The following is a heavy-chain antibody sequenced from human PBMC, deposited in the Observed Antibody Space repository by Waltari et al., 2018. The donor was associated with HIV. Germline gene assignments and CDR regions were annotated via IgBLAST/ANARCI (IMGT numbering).Heavy chain of an antibody. Sequence: QVQLVESGGGVVRPGKSLRLSCAASGFTFSNFGMHWVRQAPGKGLEWVALISNDGSKKYYADSVKGRFTISRANSKNTLYLQMNSLRPDDTAVYYCVRALGDYWGQGTLVTISS. CDR1: GFTFSNFG. J-gene: IGHJ4*02. CDR3: VRALGDY. V-gene: IGHV3-30-3*01. D-gene: IGHD7-27*01. CDR2: ISNDGSKK.